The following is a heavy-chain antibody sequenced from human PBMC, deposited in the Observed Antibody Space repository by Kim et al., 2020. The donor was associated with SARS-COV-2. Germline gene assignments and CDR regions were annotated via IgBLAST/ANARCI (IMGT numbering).Heavy chain of an antibody. V-gene: IGHV1-58*02. D-gene: IGHD6-13*01. CDR3: AGNQFTEYSTSLGWFDP. Sequence: SVKVSCKASGFTFTTSAIQWVRQARGQRLEWIGWIVVGSGNTKYSEKFHERVTITRDMSTSTVYMELSSLRSEDTAVYYFAGNQFTEYSTSLGWFDPWG. J-gene: IGHJ5*02. CDR2: IVVGSGNT. CDR1: GFTFTTSA.